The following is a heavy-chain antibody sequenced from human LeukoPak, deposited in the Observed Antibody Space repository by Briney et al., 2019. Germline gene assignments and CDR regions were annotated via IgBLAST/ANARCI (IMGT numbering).Heavy chain of an antibody. Sequence: GGSLRLSCAASGFTFSSYSMNWVRQAPGKGLEWVSSISSSSSYIYYADSVKGRLTISRDNANNSLYLQMNSLRAEDTAVYYCARIGRDACDIWGQGTMVSVSS. CDR2: ISSSSSYI. CDR3: ARIGRDACDI. CDR1: GFTFSSYS. V-gene: IGHV3-21*01. J-gene: IGHJ3*02.